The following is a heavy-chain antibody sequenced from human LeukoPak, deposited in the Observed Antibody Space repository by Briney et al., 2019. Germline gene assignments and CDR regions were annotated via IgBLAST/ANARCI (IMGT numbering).Heavy chain of an antibody. D-gene: IGHD1-7*01. CDR3: AREVNWNSVTLFFDY. CDR1: GGSISSGGYY. J-gene: IGHJ4*02. CDR2: IYYSGST. V-gene: IGHV4-31*03. Sequence: SSQTLSLTCTVSGGSISSGGYYWSWIRQHPGKGLEWIGYIYYSGSTYHNPSLESRVTISVDTSKNQFSLKLSSVTAADTAVYYCAREVNWNSVTLFFDYWGQGTLVTVSS.